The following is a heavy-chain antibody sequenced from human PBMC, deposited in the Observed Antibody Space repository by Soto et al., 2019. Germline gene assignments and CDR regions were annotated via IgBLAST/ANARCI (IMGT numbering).Heavy chain of an antibody. CDR3: AKAVVVGALDY. J-gene: IGHJ4*02. D-gene: IGHD1-26*01. V-gene: IGHV3-13*01. CDR2: ITTSGET. Sequence: GGSLRLSCAASGFIFSRYDMHWVRQPTGKGLEWVSAITTSGETHYPDSVKGRFTISRDNSKNTLYLQMNSLRAEDTAVYYCAKAVVVGALDYWGQGTLVTVSS. CDR1: GFIFSRYD.